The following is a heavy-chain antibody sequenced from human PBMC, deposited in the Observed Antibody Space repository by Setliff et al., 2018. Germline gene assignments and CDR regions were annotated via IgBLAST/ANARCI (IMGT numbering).Heavy chain of an antibody. J-gene: IGHJ4*02. CDR3: ARGYGYSGGWCRVYFDY. Sequence: PSETLSLTCAVYGGSFSGYYWSWIRQPPGKGLEWIGEINHSGSTNYNPSLKSRVTISVDTSKNQFSLKLSSVTAADTAVYYCARGYGYSGGWCRVYFDYWGQGTLVTVSS. D-gene: IGHD6-19*01. CDR1: GGSFSGYY. CDR2: INHSGST. V-gene: IGHV4-34*01.